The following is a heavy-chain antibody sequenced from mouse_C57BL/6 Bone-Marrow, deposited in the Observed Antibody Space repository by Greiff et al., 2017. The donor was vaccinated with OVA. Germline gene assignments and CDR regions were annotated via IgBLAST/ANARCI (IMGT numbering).Heavy chain of an antibody. Sequence: EVKLQQSGPELVKPGASVKISCKASGYTFTDYYMNWVKQSHGKSLEWIGDINPNNGGTSYNQKFKGKATLTVDKSSSTAYMELRSLTSEDSAVYYCAREDYGSTYAMDYWGQGTSVTVSS. V-gene: IGHV1-26*01. J-gene: IGHJ4*01. CDR3: AREDYGSTYAMDY. CDR1: GYTFTDYY. CDR2: INPNNGGT. D-gene: IGHD1-1*01.